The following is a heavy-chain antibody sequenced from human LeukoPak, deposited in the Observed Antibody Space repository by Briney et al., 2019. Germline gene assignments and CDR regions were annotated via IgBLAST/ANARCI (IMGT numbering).Heavy chain of an antibody. D-gene: IGHD3-16*02. Sequence: ASVKVSCKASGGTFSSYAISWVRQAPGQGLEWMGGIIPIFGTANYAQKFQGRVTITADESTSTAYMELSSLRSEDTAVYYCARSHVRVEELSLHCYYLDYWGQGTLVTVSS. CDR2: IIPIFGTA. V-gene: IGHV1-69*13. J-gene: IGHJ4*02. CDR1: GGTFSSYA. CDR3: ARSHVRVEELSLHCYYLDY.